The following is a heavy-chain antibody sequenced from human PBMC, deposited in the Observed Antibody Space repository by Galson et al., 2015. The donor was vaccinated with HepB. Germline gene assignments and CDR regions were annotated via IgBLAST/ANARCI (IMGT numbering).Heavy chain of an antibody. CDR1: GFTFSDYA. CDR3: ARGYLDPPDY. CDR2: ISSNGDTT. J-gene: IGHJ4*02. V-gene: IGHV3-64*01. D-gene: IGHD6-13*01. Sequence: SLRLSCAASGFTFSDYAMHWVRQAPGKGLEYVSAISSNGDTTYYANSVKGRFTISRDNSKNTLYLQMGSLRAEDMAVYYCARGYLDPPDYWGQGTLVTVSS.